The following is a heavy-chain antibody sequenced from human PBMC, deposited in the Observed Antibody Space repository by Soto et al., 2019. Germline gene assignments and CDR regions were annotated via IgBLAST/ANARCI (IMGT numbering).Heavy chain of an antibody. Sequence: PVVSRTLACSSSVFTFISYSIEWVRQAPVNGLEWIAFISNSGHVAYYSYSVKVLFTISRYNSKNTLYLQIKSLRAEETAAYYCEKRGHKFLKWFGHWGHGTLFTVSS. V-gene: IGHV3-23*01. CDR3: EKRGHKFLKWFGH. CDR1: VFTFISYS. CDR2: ISNSGHVA. D-gene: IGHD5-12*01. J-gene: IGHJ5*02.